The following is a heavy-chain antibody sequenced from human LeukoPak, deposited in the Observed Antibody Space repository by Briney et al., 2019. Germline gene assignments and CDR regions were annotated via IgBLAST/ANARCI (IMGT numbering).Heavy chain of an antibody. Sequence: SETLSLTCAVYGGSFSGYYWSWICQPPGKWLEWIGEINHSGSTNYNPSLKSRVTISVDTSKNQFSLKLSSVTAADTAVYYCARVGYDYVWGSQPYTAWGQGTLLTVSS. CDR2: INHSGST. CDR3: ARVGYDYVWGSQPYTA. J-gene: IGHJ5*02. CDR1: GGSFSGYY. V-gene: IGHV4-34*01. D-gene: IGHD3-16*01.